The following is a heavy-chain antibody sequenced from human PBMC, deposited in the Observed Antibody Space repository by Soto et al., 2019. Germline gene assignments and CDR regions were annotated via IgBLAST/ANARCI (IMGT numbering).Heavy chain of an antibody. CDR2: ISSSGSTI. D-gene: IGHD4-4*01. CDR1: GFTFSDYY. CDR3: ARRYSNYAVGYYYYYMDV. J-gene: IGHJ6*03. V-gene: IGHV3-11*01. Sequence: PGGSLRLSCAASGFTFSDYYMSWIRQAPGKGLEWVSYISSSGSTIYYADSVKGRFTISRDNAKNSLYLQMNSLRAEDTAVYYCARRYSNYAVGYYYYYMDVWGKGTTVTVSS.